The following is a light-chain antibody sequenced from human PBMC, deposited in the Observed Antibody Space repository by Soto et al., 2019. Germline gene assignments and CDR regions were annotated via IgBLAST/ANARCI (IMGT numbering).Light chain of an antibody. CDR3: SSCTSGNTVL. CDR2: EVD. CDR1: ISDVGGYNY. Sequence: QSALTQPASVSGSPGQSITISCTGTISDVGGYNYVSWYQQHPGKAPKLMIYEVDSRPSGVSNRFSGSKSGNTASLTISGLQAEDEADYYCSSCTSGNTVLFGGGAKLTVL. J-gene: IGLJ2*01. V-gene: IGLV2-14*01.